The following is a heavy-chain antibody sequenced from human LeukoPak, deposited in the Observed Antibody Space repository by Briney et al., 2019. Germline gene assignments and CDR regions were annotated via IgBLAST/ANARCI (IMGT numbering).Heavy chain of an antibody. CDR3: ARGTTIAAAGTGGDY. CDR2: INPGTANT. CDR1: GYSFISNS. Sequence: ASVKVSCTTSGYSFISNSMHWVRQAPGQRLEWMGWINPGTANTKYSQKFQGRVTITRDTSASTAYMELSSLRSEDTAVYYCARGTTIAAAGTGGDYWGQGTLVTVSS. D-gene: IGHD6-13*01. J-gene: IGHJ4*02. V-gene: IGHV1-3*01.